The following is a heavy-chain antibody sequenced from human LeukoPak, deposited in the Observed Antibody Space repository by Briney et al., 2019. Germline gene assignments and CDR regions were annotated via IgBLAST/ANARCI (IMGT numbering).Heavy chain of an antibody. CDR3: ARDFVYDSSGYPLRPFDY. V-gene: IGHV1-18*01. J-gene: IGHJ4*02. CDR1: GYTFTCYG. Sequence: GASVKVSCKASGYTFTCYGISWVRQAPGQGLEWMGWISAYNGNTNYAQKLQGRVTMTTDTSTSTAYMELRSLRSDDTAVYYCARDFVYDSSGYPLRPFDYWGQGTLVTVSS. CDR2: ISAYNGNT. D-gene: IGHD3-22*01.